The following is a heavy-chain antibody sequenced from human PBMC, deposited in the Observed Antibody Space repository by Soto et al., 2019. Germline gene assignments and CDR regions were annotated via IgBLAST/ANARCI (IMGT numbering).Heavy chain of an antibody. V-gene: IGHV3-23*01. CDR3: AKRPYSGSYLYYFDY. Sequence: GGSLRLSCAASGFTFSSYAMSWVRQAPGKGLEWVSAISGSGGSTYYADSVKGRFTISRDNSKNTLYLQMNSLRAEDTAVYYCAKRPYSGSYLYYFDYWGQGTLVTVSS. CDR2: ISGSGGST. CDR1: GFTFSSYA. D-gene: IGHD1-26*01. J-gene: IGHJ4*02.